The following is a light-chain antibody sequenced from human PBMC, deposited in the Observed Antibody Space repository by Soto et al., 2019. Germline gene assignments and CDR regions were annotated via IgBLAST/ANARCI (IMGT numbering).Light chain of an antibody. V-gene: IGKV1-5*01. J-gene: IGKJ1*01. Sequence: DIQMTQSPSSLSASVGDRLTIACRASQSISIWLAWYQQKPGKAPKLLIYAASSLQSGVPSRFSGSGSGTEFTLAISSLQPDDFATYYCQQYNSLWTFGQGTKVDIK. CDR3: QQYNSLWT. CDR2: AAS. CDR1: QSISIW.